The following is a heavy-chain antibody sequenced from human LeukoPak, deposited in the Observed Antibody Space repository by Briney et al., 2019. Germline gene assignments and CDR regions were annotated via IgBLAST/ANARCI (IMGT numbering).Heavy chain of an antibody. CDR2: IYTSGST. Sequence: SETLSLTCTVSGGSISSYYWSWIRQPAGKGLEWIGRIYTSGSTNYNPSLKSRVTMLVDTSKNQFSLKLSSVTAADTAVYYCARDHYDFWSGSAFDIWGQGTMVTVSS. D-gene: IGHD3-3*01. J-gene: IGHJ3*02. CDR3: ARDHYDFWSGSAFDI. CDR1: GGSISSYY. V-gene: IGHV4-4*07.